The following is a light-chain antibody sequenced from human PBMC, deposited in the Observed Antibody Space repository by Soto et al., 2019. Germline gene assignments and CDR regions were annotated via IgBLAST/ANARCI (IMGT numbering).Light chain of an antibody. Sequence: SSELTQPPSVSVAPGKTARITCGGNNIGSYNVHWYQQRPGQAPVLVIYFGSDRPSGIPERFSGSNSGNTATLTISRVEAGDEADYYCQVWDSSSQVVFGGGTKLTVL. CDR2: FGS. CDR3: QVWDSSSQVV. CDR1: NIGSYN. J-gene: IGLJ2*01. V-gene: IGLV3-21*04.